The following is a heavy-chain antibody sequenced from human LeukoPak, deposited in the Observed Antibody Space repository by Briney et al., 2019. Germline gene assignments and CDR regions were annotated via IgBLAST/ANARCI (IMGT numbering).Heavy chain of an antibody. CDR3: ATLQGGPNYYDSSGRGAFDI. V-gene: IGHV4-59*01. CDR2: IYYSGST. Sequence: SETLSLTCTVSGGSISSYYWSWIRQPRGKGLEWIGYIYYSGSTNYNPSLKSRVTISVDTSKNQFSLKLSSVTAADTAVYYCATLQGGPNYYDSSGRGAFDIWGQGTMVTVSS. J-gene: IGHJ3*02. D-gene: IGHD3-22*01. CDR1: GGSISSYY.